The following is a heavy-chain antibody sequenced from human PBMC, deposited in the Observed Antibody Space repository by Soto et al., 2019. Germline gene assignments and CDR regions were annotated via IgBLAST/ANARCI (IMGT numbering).Heavy chain of an antibody. CDR3: AKGGYNWNYGPGGWFDP. Sequence: ASVKVSCKASGYTFTSYGISWVRQAPGQGLEWVGWISAYNGNTNYAQKLQGRVTMTTDTSTSTAYMELRSLRSDDTAVYYCAKGGYNWNYGPGGWFDPWGQGTLVTVSS. D-gene: IGHD1-7*01. CDR1: GYTFTSYG. J-gene: IGHJ5*02. V-gene: IGHV1-18*01. CDR2: ISAYNGNT.